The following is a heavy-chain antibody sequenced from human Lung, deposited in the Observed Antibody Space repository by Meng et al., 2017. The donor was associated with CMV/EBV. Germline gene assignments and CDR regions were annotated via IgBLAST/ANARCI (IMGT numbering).Heavy chain of an antibody. V-gene: IGHV4-39*01. CDR1: GGSISSSSYY. CDR2: IYYTGST. CDR3: ASGYDLRFDY. J-gene: IGHJ4*02. Sequence: SETLSPTCTLSGGSISSSSYYWGWIRQPPGKGLEWIGSIYYTGSTYYNPSLKSRVTISVDTSKNQFSLKLSSVTAADTAVYYCASGYDLRFDYWGQGTLVXVSS. D-gene: IGHD5-12*01.